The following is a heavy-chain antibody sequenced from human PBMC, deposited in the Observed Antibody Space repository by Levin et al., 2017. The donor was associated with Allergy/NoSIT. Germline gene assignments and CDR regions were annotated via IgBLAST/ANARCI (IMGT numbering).Heavy chain of an antibody. CDR3: AREEGVGATPPYYYDYGMDV. V-gene: IGHV3-30*04. CDR2: ISYDGSNK. Sequence: QSGGSLRLSCAASGFTFSSYAMHWVRQAPGKGLEWVAVISYDGSNKYYADSVKGRFTISRDNSKNTLYLQMNSLRAEDTAVYYCAREEGVGATPPYYYDYGMDVWGQGTTVTVSS. D-gene: IGHD1-26*01. J-gene: IGHJ6*02. CDR1: GFTFSSYA.